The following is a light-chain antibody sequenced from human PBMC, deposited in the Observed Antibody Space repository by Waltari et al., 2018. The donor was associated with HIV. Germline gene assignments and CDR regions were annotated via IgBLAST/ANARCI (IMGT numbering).Light chain of an antibody. CDR1: QNINSW. V-gene: IGKV1-5*03. Sequence: DIQMTQSPSPLSASGGDRVTITCRASQNINSWLAWYQQKPGKAPKLLIYKASSLESGVPSRFSGSKSGTEFTLTISSLQPDDFATYYCQQYNSDSTFGQGTKVEIK. CDR2: KAS. J-gene: IGKJ1*01. CDR3: QQYNSDST.